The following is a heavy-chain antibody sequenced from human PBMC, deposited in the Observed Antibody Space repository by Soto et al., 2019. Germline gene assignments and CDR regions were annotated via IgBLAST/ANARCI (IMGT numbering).Heavy chain of an antibody. CDR1: GVSISNYY. Sequence: SETLCLTCTVSGVSISNYYWHWIRQPPGKGLEWIGHIYHSGSTTHNPSLKSRVSISVDMSKNQFSLRLRSVTAADTAVYYCARYSWGNMRIEAFDIWGQGTMVTVSS. J-gene: IGHJ3*02. D-gene: IGHD1-26*01. V-gene: IGHV4-59*12. CDR2: IYHSGST. CDR3: ARYSWGNMRIEAFDI.